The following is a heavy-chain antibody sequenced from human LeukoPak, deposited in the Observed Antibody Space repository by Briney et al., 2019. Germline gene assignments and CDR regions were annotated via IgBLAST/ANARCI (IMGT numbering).Heavy chain of an antibody. J-gene: IGHJ6*03. CDR2: IYYSGST. CDR1: GYSITSGYH. D-gene: IGHD1-1*01. CDR3: ARGVQIRYYYYMDA. Sequence: KPSETLSLTCIVSGYSITSGYHWGWIRQTPGKGLEWIGYIYYSGSTNYNPSLKSRVTISVDTSKNQFSLRLSSVTAADTAVYYCARGVQIRYYYYMDAWGKGTTVTVSS. V-gene: IGHV4-59*01.